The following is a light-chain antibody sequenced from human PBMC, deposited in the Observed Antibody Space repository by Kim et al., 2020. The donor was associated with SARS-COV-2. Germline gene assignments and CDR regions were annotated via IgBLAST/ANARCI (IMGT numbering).Light chain of an antibody. CDR2: QDS. Sequence: SYELTQPPSVSVSPGQTASITCSGDKLGDKYACWYQQKPGQSPVLVIYQDSKRPSGVPERFSGSKSGYTASLTIYGLQAEDEADYYCCSYAGTFTWVFGGGTQLTVL. CDR1: KLGDKY. J-gene: IGLJ3*02. CDR3: CSYAGTFTWV. V-gene: IGLV3-1*01.